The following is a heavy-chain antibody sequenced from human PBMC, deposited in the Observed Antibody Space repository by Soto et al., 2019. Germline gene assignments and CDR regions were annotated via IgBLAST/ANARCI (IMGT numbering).Heavy chain of an antibody. CDR2: INHSEST. J-gene: IGHJ5*02. V-gene: IGHV4-39*01. Sequence: PSETLSLTCSISGDSFTSGTYQWGWIRQPPGKGLEWIGKINHSESTNYTPSLKSRVTISVDTSKNQFSLKLSSVTAADTAVYYCARARNYDFWSGYPSPGRFDPWGQGTLVTVSS. D-gene: IGHD3-3*01. CDR3: ARARNYDFWSGYPSPGRFDP. CDR1: GDSFTSGTYQ.